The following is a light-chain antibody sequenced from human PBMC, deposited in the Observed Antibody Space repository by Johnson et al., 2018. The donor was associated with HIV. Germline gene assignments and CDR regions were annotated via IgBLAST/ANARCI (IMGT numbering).Light chain of an antibody. CDR1: SSNIGNNY. Sequence: QAVLTQPPSVSAAPGQKVTISCSGSSSNIGNNYVSWYQQLPGRAPKLLIYDNNKRPSGIPDRFSGSESGSSATLGITGLQTGDGADYYCGTWDSSLSAYVFGTGTKVTVL. CDR3: GTWDSSLSAYV. CDR2: DNN. V-gene: IGLV1-51*01. J-gene: IGLJ1*01.